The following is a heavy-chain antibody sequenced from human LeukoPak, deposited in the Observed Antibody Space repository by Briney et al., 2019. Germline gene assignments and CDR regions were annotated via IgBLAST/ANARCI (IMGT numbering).Heavy chain of an antibody. D-gene: IGHD3-22*01. CDR2: ISGSGGGT. Sequence: SGGSLRLSCAASGFTFSSYAMSWVRQAPGKGLDWVSAISGSGGGTYYANSVKGRFTISRDNSKNTLYLQMNSLRAEDTAVYYCAKDRYYDSSGYYYYYYMDVWGKGTTVTISS. CDR1: GFTFSSYA. J-gene: IGHJ6*03. CDR3: AKDRYYDSSGYYYYYYMDV. V-gene: IGHV3-23*01.